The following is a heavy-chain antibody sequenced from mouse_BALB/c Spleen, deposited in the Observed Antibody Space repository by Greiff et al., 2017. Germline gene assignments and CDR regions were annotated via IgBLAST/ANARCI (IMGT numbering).Heavy chain of an antibody. CDR1: GFTFSSFG. CDR2: ISSGSSTI. J-gene: IGHJ4*01. V-gene: IGHV5-17*02. D-gene: IGHD1-1*01. Sequence: EVKVVESGGGLVQPGGSRKLSCAASGFTFSSFGMHWVRQAPEKGLEWVAYISSGSSTIYYADTVKGRFTISRDNPKNTLFLQMTSLRSEDTAMYYCARGVTTVERGAAMDYWGQGTSVTVSS. CDR3: ARGVTTVERGAAMDY.